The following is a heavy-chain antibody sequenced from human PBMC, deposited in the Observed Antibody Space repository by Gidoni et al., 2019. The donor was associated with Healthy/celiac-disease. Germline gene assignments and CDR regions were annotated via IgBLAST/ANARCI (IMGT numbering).Heavy chain of an antibody. Sequence: EVQLVESGGGLVQPGGSLRLSCAASGFTVSSTYMSWVRQAPGKGLEWVSVIYSGGSTYYADSVKGRFTISRDNSKNTLYLQMNSLRAEDTAVYYCARASCGSCYEGAAFDIWGQGTMVTVSS. CDR3: ARASCGSCYEGAAFDI. CDR1: GFTVSSTY. J-gene: IGHJ3*02. V-gene: IGHV3-66*02. D-gene: IGHD2-15*01. CDR2: IYSGGST.